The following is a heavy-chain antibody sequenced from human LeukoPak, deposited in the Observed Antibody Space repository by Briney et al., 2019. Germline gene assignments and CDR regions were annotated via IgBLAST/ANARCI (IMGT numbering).Heavy chain of an antibody. V-gene: IGHV1-2*02. D-gene: IGHD2-15*01. Sequence: VKVSCKASGYTFTGYYMHWVRQAPGQGLEWMGWINPNSGGTNYAQKFQGRVTMTRDTSISTAYMELSRLRSDDTAVYNCAGLIDCSGGSCYTELPLDVWGKGTTVTVSS. CDR2: INPNSGGT. CDR1: GYTFTGYY. J-gene: IGHJ6*04. CDR3: AGLIDCSGGSCYTELPLDV.